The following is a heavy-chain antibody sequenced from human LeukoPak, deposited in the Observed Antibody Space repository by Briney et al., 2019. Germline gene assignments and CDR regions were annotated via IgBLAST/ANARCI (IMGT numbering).Heavy chain of an antibody. CDR2: IKQDGSEK. CDR3: TTWGGSFSRY. J-gene: IGHJ4*02. Sequence: GGSLRLSCAVSGFTFSSYWMTWVRQAPGKGLEWVAHIKQDGSEKEYVDSVKGRFTISRDNAKSSLYLQLNSLRDEDTAVYYCTTWGGSFSRYWGQGTLVTVSS. CDR1: GFTFSSYW. V-gene: IGHV3-7*01. D-gene: IGHD1-26*01.